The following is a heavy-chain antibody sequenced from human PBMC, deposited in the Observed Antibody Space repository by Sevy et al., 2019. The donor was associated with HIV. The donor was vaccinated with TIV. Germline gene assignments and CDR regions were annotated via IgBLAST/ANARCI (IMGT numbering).Heavy chain of an antibody. CDR1: GFTFRNYA. J-gene: IGHJ4*02. Sequence: GGSLRLSCAASGFTFRNYAMSWVRQAPGKGLEWISGISGTGRTTYYADSVKGRFTISRDNSKNTLHLQMNSRRAEDTAVTCCAKDYYADYVGGNFDYWGQGTLVTVSS. V-gene: IGHV3-23*01. CDR2: ISGTGRTT. CDR3: AKDYYADYVGGNFDY. D-gene: IGHD4-17*01.